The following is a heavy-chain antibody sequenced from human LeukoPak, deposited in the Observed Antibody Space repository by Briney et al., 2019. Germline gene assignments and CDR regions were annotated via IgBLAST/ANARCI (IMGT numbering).Heavy chain of an antibody. J-gene: IGHJ6*03. V-gene: IGHV4-31*03. CDR1: GGSISSGGYY. CDR3: ARGMCSSTSCYFGYYYYYMDV. Sequence: PSETLSLTCTVSGGSISSGGYYWSWIRQHPGKGLEWIGYIYYSGSTYYNPSLKSRVTISVDTSKNQFSLKLSSVTAADTAMYYCARGMCSSTSCYFGYYYYYMDVWGKGTTVTVSS. CDR2: IYYSGST. D-gene: IGHD2-2*01.